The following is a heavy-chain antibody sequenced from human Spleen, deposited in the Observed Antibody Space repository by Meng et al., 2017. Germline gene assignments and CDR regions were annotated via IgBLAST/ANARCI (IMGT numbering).Heavy chain of an antibody. CDR1: GGSFSGYY. D-gene: IGHD3-22*01. CDR3: ARSRYDSSGYYVNIHYGMDV. V-gene: IGHV4-34*01. CDR2: INHSGST. Sequence: SETLSLTCAVYGGSFSGYYWSWIRQPPGKGLEWIGEINHSGSTNYNPSLKSRVTISVDTFKNQFSLKLSSVTAADTAVYYCARSRYDSSGYYVNIHYGMDVWGQGTTVTVSS. J-gene: IGHJ6*02.